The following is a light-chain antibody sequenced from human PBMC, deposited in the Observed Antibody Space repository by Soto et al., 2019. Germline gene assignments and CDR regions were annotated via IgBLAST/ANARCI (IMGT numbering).Light chain of an antibody. CDR3: SSLAGSNNYV. J-gene: IGLJ1*01. CDR2: EVS. Sequence: QSVLTQPPSASGSPGQSVTISCTGTSSDVGGYPYVSWYQQHPGKAPKLMTYEVSKRPSGVPGRFPGSKSGNTASLTVSGLQAEDEADYYCSSLAGSNNYVFGTGTKVTVL. V-gene: IGLV2-8*01. CDR1: SSDVGGYPY.